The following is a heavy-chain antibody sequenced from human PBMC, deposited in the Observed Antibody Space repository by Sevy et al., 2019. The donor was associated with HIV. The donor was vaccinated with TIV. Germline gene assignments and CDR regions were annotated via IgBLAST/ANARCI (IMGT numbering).Heavy chain of an antibody. V-gene: IGHV4-30-4*01. J-gene: IGHJ5*02. D-gene: IGHD4-17*01. CDR2: IYYSGST. Sequence: SETLSLTCTVSGVSISSGDYYWSWIRQPPGKGLEWIGYIYYSGSTYYNPSLKSRVTIPVDTSKNQFSLKLSSVTAADTAVYYCARGGYGDYGWFDPWGQGTLVTVSS. CDR1: GVSISSGDYY. CDR3: ARGGYGDYGWFDP.